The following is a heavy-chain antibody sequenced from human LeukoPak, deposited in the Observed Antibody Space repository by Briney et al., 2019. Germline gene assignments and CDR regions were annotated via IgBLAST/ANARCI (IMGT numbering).Heavy chain of an antibody. CDR2: ISYDGSSK. Sequence: GGSLRLSCAASGFTFSSYAMHWARQAPGKGLEWVAVISYDGSSKYYADSVKGRFTLSRDNSRNTLDLQMNSLGPEDTAVYYCAKEYDSGGYGAYFDYWGQGTLVTVSS. J-gene: IGHJ4*02. CDR1: GFTFSSYA. V-gene: IGHV3-30-3*01. CDR3: AKEYDSGGYGAYFDY. D-gene: IGHD3-10*01.